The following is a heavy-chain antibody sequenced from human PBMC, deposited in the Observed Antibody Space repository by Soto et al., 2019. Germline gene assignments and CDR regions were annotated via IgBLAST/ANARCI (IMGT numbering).Heavy chain of an antibody. D-gene: IGHD3-10*01. CDR3: ARSYYYGSGSYYRIRIDY. Sequence: QVQLVQSGAEVKKPGSSVKVSCKASGGTFSSYAISCVRQAPGPWLEWMGGIIPIFGTANYAQKVQGRVTISADESTSTAYMELSSLRSEDTAVYYCARSYYYGSGSYYRIRIDYWGQGTLVTVSS. CDR1: GGTFSSYA. J-gene: IGHJ4*02. V-gene: IGHV1-69*01. CDR2: IIPIFGTA.